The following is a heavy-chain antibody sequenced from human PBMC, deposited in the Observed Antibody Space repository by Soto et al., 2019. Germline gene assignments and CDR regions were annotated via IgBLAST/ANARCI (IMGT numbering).Heavy chain of an antibody. Sequence: SGPTLVNPTQTLTLTCTFSGSSLSTSGMCVSWIRQPPGKALEWLALIDWDDDKYYSTSLKTRLTISKDTSKNQVVLTMTNMDPVDTATYYCARTRYYDFWSGYYTGSAFDIWRQGRMVAVSS. CDR1: GSSLSTSGMC. D-gene: IGHD3-3*01. CDR2: IDWDDDK. V-gene: IGHV2-70*01. J-gene: IGHJ3*02. CDR3: ARTRYYDFWSGYYTGSAFDI.